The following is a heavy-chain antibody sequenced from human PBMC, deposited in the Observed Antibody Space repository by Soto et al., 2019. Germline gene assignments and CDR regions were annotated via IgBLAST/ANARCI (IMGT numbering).Heavy chain of an antibody. Sequence: GGSLRLSCVASGFTFTRYYITWVRQAPWKGLEWVASINLDGIEQFYVDSVKGRFIISRDNARSSLYLQMNSLRAEDTALYFCSRDNWFQDYLGPGTLVTDSS. D-gene: IGHD1-1*01. CDR3: SRDNWFQDY. CDR1: GFTFTRYY. J-gene: IGHJ4*02. CDR2: INLDGIEQ. V-gene: IGHV3-7*03.